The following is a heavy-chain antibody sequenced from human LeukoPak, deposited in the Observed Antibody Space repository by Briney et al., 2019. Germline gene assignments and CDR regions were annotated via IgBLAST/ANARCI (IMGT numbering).Heavy chain of an antibody. CDR3: ARIIAVAGTRFGTLDY. V-gene: IGHV3-48*04. D-gene: IGHD6-19*01. Sequence: GGSLRLSCAASGFTFSSYGMHWVRQAPGKGLEWVSYISSSGSTIYYADSVKGRFTISRDNAKNSLYLQMNSLRAEDTAVYYCARIIAVAGTRFGTLDYWGQGTLVTVSS. J-gene: IGHJ4*02. CDR2: ISSSGSTI. CDR1: GFTFSSYG.